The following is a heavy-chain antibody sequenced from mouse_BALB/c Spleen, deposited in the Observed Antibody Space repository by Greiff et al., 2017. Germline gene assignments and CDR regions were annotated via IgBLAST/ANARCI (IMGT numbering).Heavy chain of an antibody. CDR3: ARWGSSYAMDY. CDR1: GFTFSSFG. J-gene: IGHJ4*01. Sequence: EVKLVESGGGLVQPGGSRKLSCAASGFTFSSFGMHWVRQAPEKGLEWVAYISSGSSTIYYADTVKGRFTISRDNPKNTLFLQMTSLRSEDTAMYYCARWGSSYAMDYRGQGTSVTVSS. D-gene: IGHD1-1*01. V-gene: IGHV5-17*02. CDR2: ISSGSSTI.